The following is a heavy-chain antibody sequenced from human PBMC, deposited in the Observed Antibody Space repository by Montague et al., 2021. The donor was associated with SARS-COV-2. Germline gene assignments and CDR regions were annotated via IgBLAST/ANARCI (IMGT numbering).Heavy chain of an antibody. Sequence: SLRPSCAASGFTFSSSWMYWVRQAPGKGLVWVSRINNDVSSTSYADSVKGRFTISRDNAKDTLFLQMDSPRAEDTAVYYCTSGRKWSGDGGQVAYWGQGTLVTVSS. CDR2: INNDVSST. J-gene: IGHJ4*02. D-gene: IGHD3-3*01. CDR3: TSGRKWSGDGGQVAY. CDR1: GFTFSSSW. V-gene: IGHV3-74*01.